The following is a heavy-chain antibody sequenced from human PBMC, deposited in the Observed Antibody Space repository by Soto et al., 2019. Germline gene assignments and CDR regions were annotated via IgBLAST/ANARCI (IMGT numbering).Heavy chain of an antibody. CDR2: INHSGST. D-gene: IGHD6-19*01. CDR3: ARGQPRYSSGWYGGFDY. J-gene: IGHJ4*02. Sequence: SETLSLTCAVYGGSFSGYYWTWIRQPPGTGLEWIGEINHSGSTNYNPSLKSRVTISVDTSKNQFSLKLSSVTAADTAVYYCARGQPRYSSGWYGGFDYWGQGTLVTVSS. CDR1: GGSFSGYY. V-gene: IGHV4-34*01.